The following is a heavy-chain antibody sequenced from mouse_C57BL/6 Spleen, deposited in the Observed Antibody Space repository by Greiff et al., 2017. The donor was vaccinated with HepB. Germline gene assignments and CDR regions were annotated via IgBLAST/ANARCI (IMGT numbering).Heavy chain of an antibody. CDR2: IYPGSGNT. Sequence: VQRVESGADMVRPGASVKLSCKASGYTFTDYYINWVKQRPGQGLEWIARIYPGSGNTNYNEKFKGKATLTAEKSSSTAYMQLSSLTSEDSAVYFCARRGDGYYFDYWGQSTTLTVSS. CDR1: GYTFTDYY. J-gene: IGHJ2*01. D-gene: IGHD3-3*01. V-gene: IGHV1-76*01. CDR3: ARRGDGYYFDY.